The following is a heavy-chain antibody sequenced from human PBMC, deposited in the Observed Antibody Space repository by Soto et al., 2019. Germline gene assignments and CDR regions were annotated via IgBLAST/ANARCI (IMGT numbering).Heavy chain of an antibody. V-gene: IGHV4-4*02. CDR2: IHHSGST. CDR3: ARSFGWYAIDQ. Sequence: QMQLQESGPGLVKPSETLSLTCAVSSASISSEQRWSWVRQPPGKGLEWIGEIHHSGSTNKNPSLKRRVTMSVDKSKHQFSLNLNSVTAADTAVYYCARSFGWYAIDQWGQGTLVTVSS. D-gene: IGHD6-19*01. J-gene: IGHJ4*02. CDR1: SASISSEQR.